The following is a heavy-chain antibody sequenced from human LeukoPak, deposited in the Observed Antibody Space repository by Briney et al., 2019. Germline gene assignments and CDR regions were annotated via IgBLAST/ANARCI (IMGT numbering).Heavy chain of an antibody. J-gene: IGHJ4*02. V-gene: IGHV1-2*06. CDR1: GYNFPAYL. Sequence: ASVKVSCKAAGYNFPAYLMHWVRQAPGQGLEWMGRINPNGGDTNYAQKFQGRVTMASDTSISTAYMELNSLMSDDTAVYYCVRVGFTTSWSNFDYWGQGTLVTVSS. CDR3: VRVGFTTSWSNFDY. D-gene: IGHD2-2*01. CDR2: INPNGGDT.